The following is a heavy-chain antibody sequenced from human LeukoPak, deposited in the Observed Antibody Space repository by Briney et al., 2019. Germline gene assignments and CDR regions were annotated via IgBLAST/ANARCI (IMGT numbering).Heavy chain of an antibody. CDR1: GYSFTSYW. D-gene: IGHD2-2*01. CDR2: IYPGDSDT. J-gene: IGHJ4*02. Sequence: GESLEISCQGSGYSFTSYWVGWVRQMPGKGLEWMGSIYPGDSDTRYSSYFQGQVTISADKSISTAYLQWSSLKASDTAMYYCARRDGYCSSTSCFYYFDYWGQGTLVTVSS. V-gene: IGHV5-51*01. CDR3: ARRDGYCSSTSCFYYFDY.